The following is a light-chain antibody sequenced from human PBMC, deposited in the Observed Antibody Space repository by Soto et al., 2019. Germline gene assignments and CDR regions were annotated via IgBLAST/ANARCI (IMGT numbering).Light chain of an antibody. CDR1: QSIRHY. CDR3: QHHNSYSHT. CDR2: GAS. Sequence: DIHRTQSPHTLSASVGDRVTITCRASQSIRHYLAWYQQMPGKAPKLLIYGASTLRSGVPSRFSGSGSGTQFTLTISSLQPDDFGTYFCQHHNSYSHTLGQGTKVDIK. V-gene: IGKV1-5*01. J-gene: IGKJ1*01.